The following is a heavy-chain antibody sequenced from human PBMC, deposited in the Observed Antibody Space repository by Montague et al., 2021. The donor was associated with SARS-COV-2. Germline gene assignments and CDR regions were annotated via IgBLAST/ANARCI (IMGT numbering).Heavy chain of an antibody. V-gene: IGHV3-49*03. Sequence: SLRLSCAASGFTFGDYTMSWFRQAPGKGLEWVGFIRSKAYGGTTGYAASVKGKFTISRDDSKSIAYLQMNSLKTEDTAVYYCTSFAGYEGMDVWGQGTTVIVSS. J-gene: IGHJ6*02. CDR3: TSFAGYEGMDV. D-gene: IGHD6-13*01. CDR2: IRSKAYGGTT. CDR1: GFTFGDYT.